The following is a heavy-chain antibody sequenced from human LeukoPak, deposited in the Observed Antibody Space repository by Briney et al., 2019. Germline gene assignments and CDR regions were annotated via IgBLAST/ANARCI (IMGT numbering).Heavy chain of an antibody. J-gene: IGHJ4*02. CDR1: GGSISSDSYY. V-gene: IGHV4-39*01. CDR3: ARGRPYSGGYHLDY. CDR2: IYYSGST. Sequence: PSETLSLTCTVSGGSISSDSYYWAWIRQPPGKGLEWIASIYYSGSTYYNPSLKSRVTMSVDTSKNQFFLKLNSVTAADTAVYYCARGRPYSGGYHLDYWGQGTLVTVSA. D-gene: IGHD1-26*01.